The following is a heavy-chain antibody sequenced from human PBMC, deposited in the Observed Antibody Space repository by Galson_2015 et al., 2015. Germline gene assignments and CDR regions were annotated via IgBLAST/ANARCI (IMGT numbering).Heavy chain of an antibody. CDR3: ARASDYGDYLDAFDI. CDR2: ISAYNGNT. J-gene: IGHJ3*02. Sequence: SVKVSCKASGYTFTSYGISWVRQAPGQGLEWMGWISAYNGNTNYAQKLQGRVTMTTDTSTSTAYMELRSLRSDDTAVYYCARASDYGDYLDAFDIWGQGTMVTVSS. D-gene: IGHD4-17*01. CDR1: GYTFTSYG. V-gene: IGHV1-18*01.